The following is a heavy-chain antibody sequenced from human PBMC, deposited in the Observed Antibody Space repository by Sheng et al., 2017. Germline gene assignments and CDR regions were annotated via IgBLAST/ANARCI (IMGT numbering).Heavy chain of an antibody. D-gene: IGHD3-3*02. Sequence: EVQLVESGGGLVQPGGSLRLSCAASGFTFSSYAMSWVRQAPGKGLEWVSAISGSGGSTYYADSVKGRFTISRYNSKNTLYLQMNSLRAEDTAVYYCAKDSLSATDYYYYGMDVWGQGTTVTVSS. J-gene: IGHJ6*02. CDR1: GFTFSSYA. V-gene: IGHV3-23*04. CDR3: AKDSLSATDYYYYGMDV. CDR2: ISGSGGST.